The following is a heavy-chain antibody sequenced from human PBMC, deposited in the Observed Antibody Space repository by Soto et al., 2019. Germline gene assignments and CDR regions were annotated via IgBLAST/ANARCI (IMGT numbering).Heavy chain of an antibody. Sequence: PGGSLRLSCTASGFSLSTYAMHWVRQSPGKGLEWLATISYDSFDKYYADSVKGRFSILRYNPNNTLFLQMSGLRAEDTAVYFCARAHYYDTSGPLLWGQGTQVTVSS. J-gene: IGHJ4*02. D-gene: IGHD3-22*01. CDR2: ISYDSFDK. CDR1: GFSLSTYA. CDR3: ARAHYYDTSGPLL. V-gene: IGHV3-30-3*01.